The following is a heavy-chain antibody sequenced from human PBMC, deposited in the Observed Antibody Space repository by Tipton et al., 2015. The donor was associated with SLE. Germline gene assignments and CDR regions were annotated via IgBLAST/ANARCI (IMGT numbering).Heavy chain of an antibody. CDR2: INHSGST. CDR1: GGSFSGYY. Sequence: TLSLTCAVYGGSFSGYYWSWIRQPPGKGLEWIGEINHSGSTNYSPSLKSRVTISVDTSKNQFSLKLSSATATDTAVYYCARDSNNWNYGYFDSWGQGILVTVSS. J-gene: IGHJ4*02. D-gene: IGHD1-7*01. V-gene: IGHV4-34*01. CDR3: ARDSNNWNYGYFDS.